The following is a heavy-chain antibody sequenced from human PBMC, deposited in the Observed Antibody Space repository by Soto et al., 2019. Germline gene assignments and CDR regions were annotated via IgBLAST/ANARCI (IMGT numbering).Heavy chain of an antibody. J-gene: IGHJ6*02. D-gene: IGHD5-12*01. CDR3: ARGALATIAGYYYGMDV. V-gene: IGHV4-34*01. Sequence: PSETLSLTCAVYGGSFSGYYWSWIRQPPGKGLEWIGEINHSGSTNYNPSLKSRVTISVDTSKNQFSLKLSSVTAADTAVYYCARGALATIAGYYYGMDVWGQGTTVTVSS. CDR1: GGSFSGYY. CDR2: INHSGST.